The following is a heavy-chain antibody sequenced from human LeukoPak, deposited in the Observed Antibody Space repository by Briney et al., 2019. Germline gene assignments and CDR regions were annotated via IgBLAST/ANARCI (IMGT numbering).Heavy chain of an antibody. Sequence: GGSLRLSYTASGFTFSHYWMDWVRQAPGKGLEWVANINQDGSVKYYVDSVKGRFTISRDNTKNSLSLRMDSLRDDGTAVYYCSRSLEYSGQGTLVTVSS. V-gene: IGHV3-7*01. CDR2: INQDGSVK. CDR3: SRSLEY. J-gene: IGHJ4*01. CDR1: GFTFSHYW.